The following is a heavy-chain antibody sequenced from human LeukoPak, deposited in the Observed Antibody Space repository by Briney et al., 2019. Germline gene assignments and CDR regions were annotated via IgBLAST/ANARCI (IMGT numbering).Heavy chain of an antibody. CDR2: VSGSGRST. CDR3: AKAGETYSSGWYGMDV. Sequence: GGSLRLSCAASGFTFSSYAMSWVRQAPGKGLEWVSAVSGSGRSTYCPDSVKGRFTISRDNSKNTLYLQMNSLRAEDTAVYYCAKAGETYSSGWYGMDVWGQGTTVTVSS. CDR1: GFTFSSYA. V-gene: IGHV3-23*01. D-gene: IGHD6-19*01. J-gene: IGHJ6*02.